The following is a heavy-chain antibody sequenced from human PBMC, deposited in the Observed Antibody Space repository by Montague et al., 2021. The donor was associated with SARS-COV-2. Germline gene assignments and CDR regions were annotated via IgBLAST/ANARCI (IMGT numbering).Heavy chain of an antibody. Sequence: SETLSLTCTVSGGSISSYYWNWIRQSAGKGLEWIGRIYTSGSTNYDPSLKSRVTMSVDTSKNQFSLKLSSVTAADTAVYYCARGALFYDSSGYYSAAFDIWGQGTMVTVSS. D-gene: IGHD3-22*01. J-gene: IGHJ3*02. CDR2: IYTSGST. CDR1: GGSISSYY. V-gene: IGHV4-4*07. CDR3: ARGALFYDSSGYYSAAFDI.